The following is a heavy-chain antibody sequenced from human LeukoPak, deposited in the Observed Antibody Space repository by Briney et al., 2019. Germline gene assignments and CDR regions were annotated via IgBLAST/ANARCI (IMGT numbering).Heavy chain of an antibody. CDR2: INRSGST. V-gene: IGHV4-34*01. J-gene: IGHJ5*02. CDR3: ARADGPYCSGGSCSGWFDP. Sequence: SETLSLTCAVYGGSFSGYYWSWIRQPPGKGLEWIGEINRSGSTNYNPSLKSRVTISVDTSKNQFSLKLSSVTAADTAVYYCARADGPYCSGGSCSGWFDPWGQGTLVTVSS. CDR1: GGSFSGYY. D-gene: IGHD2-15*01.